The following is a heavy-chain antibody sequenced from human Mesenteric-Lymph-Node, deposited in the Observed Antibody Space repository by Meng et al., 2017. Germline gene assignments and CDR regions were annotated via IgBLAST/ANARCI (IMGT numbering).Heavy chain of an antibody. CDR3: ARDLGDSSSWEVNY. Sequence: ASVKVSCKASGYTFTSYGISWVRQAPGQGLEWMGWISAYNGNTDYAQKLQGRVTMTTDTSTSTAYMELRSLRSDDTAVYYCARDLGDSSSWEVNYWGQGTLVTVSS. D-gene: IGHD6-13*01. V-gene: IGHV1-18*01. CDR1: GYTFTSYG. CDR2: ISAYNGNT. J-gene: IGHJ4*02.